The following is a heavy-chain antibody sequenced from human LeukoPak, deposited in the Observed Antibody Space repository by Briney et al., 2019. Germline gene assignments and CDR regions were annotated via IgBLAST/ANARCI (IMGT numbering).Heavy chain of an antibody. V-gene: IGHV4-39*01. CDR1: GGSISSGGYY. CDR2: IYYSGST. Sequence: PSETLTLTCTVSGGSISSGGYYWDWIRQPPGKGLEWIGSIYYSGSTYYNPSLKSRVTISVDTSKNQFSLKLSSVTAADTAVYYCARHGYSSSFGRVYYFDYWGQGTLVTVSS. J-gene: IGHJ4*02. CDR3: ARHGYSSSFGRVYYFDY. D-gene: IGHD6-6*01.